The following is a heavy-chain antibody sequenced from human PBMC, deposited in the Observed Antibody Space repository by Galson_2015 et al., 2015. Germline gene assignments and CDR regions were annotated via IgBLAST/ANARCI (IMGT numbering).Heavy chain of an antibody. CDR3: AKDRFCSGGSCYPNDAFDI. CDR1: GFTFSSYA. J-gene: IGHJ3*02. V-gene: IGHV3-23*01. CDR2: ISGSGGST. D-gene: IGHD2-15*01. Sequence: SLRLSCAASGFTFSSYAMSWVRQAPGKGLEWVSAISGSGGSTYYADSVRGRFTISRDNSKNTLYVQMNSLRAEDTAVYYSAKDRFCSGGSCYPNDAFDIWGQGTMVTVSS.